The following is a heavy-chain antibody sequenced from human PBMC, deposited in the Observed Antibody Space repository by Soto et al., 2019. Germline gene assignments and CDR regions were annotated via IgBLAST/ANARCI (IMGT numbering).Heavy chain of an antibody. Sequence: QEQLVQSAAEVKKPGASVKVSCMTSGYTFNDYEINWVRQATGQGLEWIGWMNPNSGETGYAQRFQGRVTMTTGSSLSTAYLELSSLTSDDPAVYYCARIAMPARPRWYNWFDPWGQGTLVTVSS. J-gene: IGHJ5*02. CDR2: MNPNSGET. CDR1: GYTFNDYE. V-gene: IGHV1-8*02. D-gene: IGHD2-2*01. CDR3: ARIAMPARPRWYNWFDP.